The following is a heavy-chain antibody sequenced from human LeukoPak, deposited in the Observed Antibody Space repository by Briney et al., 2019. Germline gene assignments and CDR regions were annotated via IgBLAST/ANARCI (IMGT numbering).Heavy chain of an antibody. D-gene: IGHD5-24*01. CDR1: GYTFTSYA. CDR3: ASLTVEMATTPPP. CDR2: IIPILGIA. J-gene: IGHJ5*02. Sequence: GASVKVSCKASGYTFTSYAISWVRQAPGQGLEWMGRIIPILGIANYAQKFQGRVTITADKSTSTAYMELSSLRSEDTAVYYCASLTVEMATTPPPWGQGTLVTVSS. V-gene: IGHV1-69*04.